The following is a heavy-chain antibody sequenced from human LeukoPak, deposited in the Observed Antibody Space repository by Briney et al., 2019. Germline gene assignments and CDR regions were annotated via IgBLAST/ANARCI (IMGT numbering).Heavy chain of an antibody. V-gene: IGHV4-34*01. CDR1: GGSFSGYY. CDR2: INHSGST. Sequence: SETLSLTCAVYGGSFSGYYWSWIRQPPGKGLEWIGEINHSGSTNYNPSLKSRVTISVDTSKNQFSLKLSSVTAADTAVYYCARRKRERRITMVRGVIGWFDPWGQGTLVTVSS. D-gene: IGHD3-10*01. CDR3: ARRKRERRITMVRGVIGWFDP. J-gene: IGHJ5*02.